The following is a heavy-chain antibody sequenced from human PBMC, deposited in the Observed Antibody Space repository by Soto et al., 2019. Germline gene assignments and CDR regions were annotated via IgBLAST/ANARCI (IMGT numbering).Heavy chain of an antibody. J-gene: IGHJ5*02. Sequence: QVQLVQSGAEVQKPGSSVKVSCKASGGTFSSYTISWVRQAPGQGLEWMGRIIPILGIANYAQKFQGRVTITADKSTSTAYMELSSLRSEDTAVYYCARVTYYDILTGTYNWFDPWGQGTLVTVSS. CDR1: GGTFSSYT. CDR3: ARVTYYDILTGTYNWFDP. V-gene: IGHV1-69*02. D-gene: IGHD3-9*01. CDR2: IIPILGIA.